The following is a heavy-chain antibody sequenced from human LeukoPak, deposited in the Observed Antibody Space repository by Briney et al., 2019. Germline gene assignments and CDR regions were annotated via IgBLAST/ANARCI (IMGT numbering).Heavy chain of an antibody. CDR2: IIPIFGTA. CDR1: GGTFSSYA. CDR3: AGRYCSSTSCLQAEYFQH. Sequence: GSSVQVSCKASGGTFSSYAISWLRQAPGQGLEWMGGIIPIFGTANYAQNIQGRVTITVDESTSTAYMELSSLRSEDTAVYYCAGRYCSSTSCLQAEYFQHWGEGTVVTVSS. V-gene: IGHV1-69*13. D-gene: IGHD2-2*01. J-gene: IGHJ1*01.